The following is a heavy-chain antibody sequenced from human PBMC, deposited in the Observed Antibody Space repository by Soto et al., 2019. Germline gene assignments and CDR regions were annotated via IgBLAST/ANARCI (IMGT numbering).Heavy chain of an antibody. CDR2: IYYSGST. V-gene: IGHV4-59*01. Sequence: SETLSHPCPVSGGSIRSYYWSWIRQPPGTEQEWIGYIYYSGSTNYNPSLKSRVTISVDTSKNQFSLKLSSVTAADTAVYYGARGYDFWSGYYWYVDYWGQGSLVTVTA. CDR3: ARGYDFWSGYYWYVDY. CDR1: GGSIRSYY. J-gene: IGHJ4*02. D-gene: IGHD3-3*01.